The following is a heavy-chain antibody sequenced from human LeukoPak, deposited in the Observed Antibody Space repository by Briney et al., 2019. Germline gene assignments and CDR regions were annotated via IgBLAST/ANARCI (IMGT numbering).Heavy chain of an antibody. CDR2: IYPRDGST. CDR1: GYTFTSNY. J-gene: IGHJ4*02. Sequence: GASVKVSCKASGYTFTSNYIHWVRQAPGQGLEWMGMIYPRDGSTSYAQKFQGRITVTRDTSTSTVYMELSSLRSVDTAVYFCAREGAAEAKNFDYWGQGTLVIVSS. V-gene: IGHV1-46*01. D-gene: IGHD6-25*01. CDR3: AREGAAEAKNFDY.